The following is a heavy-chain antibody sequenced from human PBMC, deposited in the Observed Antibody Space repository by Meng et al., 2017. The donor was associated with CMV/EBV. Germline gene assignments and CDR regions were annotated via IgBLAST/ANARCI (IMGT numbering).Heavy chain of an antibody. D-gene: IGHD3-10*01. CDR3: AREKIISRFAYFHH. Sequence: QIQLVQSGAAVNKPGSSVTVSCNASGGTCSSYSISWVRQAPAQGLEWMGAITPLFGTSTDAEKFQGRVMITADESTSTAYMELSSLKSDDTAVYYCAREKIISRFAYFHHWGQGTLVTVSS. CDR2: ITPLFGTS. J-gene: IGHJ1*01. CDR1: GGTCSSYS. V-gene: IGHV1-69*01.